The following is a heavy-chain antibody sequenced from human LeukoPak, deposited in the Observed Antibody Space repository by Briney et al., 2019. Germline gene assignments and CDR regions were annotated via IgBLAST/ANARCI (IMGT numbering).Heavy chain of an antibody. Sequence: GGSLRLSCAASGFTFSDYYMSWIRQAPGKGLEWVSYISSSSSYTNYADSVKGRFTISRDNAKNSLYLQMNSLRAEDTAVYYCARDLSNILTGEFDYWGQGTLVTVSS. J-gene: IGHJ4*02. CDR3: ARDLSNILTGEFDY. CDR2: ISSSSSYT. D-gene: IGHD3-9*01. V-gene: IGHV3-11*06. CDR1: GFTFSDYY.